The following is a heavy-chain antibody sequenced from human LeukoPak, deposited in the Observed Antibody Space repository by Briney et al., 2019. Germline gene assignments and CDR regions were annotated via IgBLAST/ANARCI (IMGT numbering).Heavy chain of an antibody. Sequence: GALRLSCAASGLTFSKYWMTWVRQAPGKGLEWVANIKQDESEKYYGDSVKGRFTISRDNAKNSLYLQMNSLRAEDTAVYYCARDKEEMVRAPYAFGIWGQGTMVTVSS. V-gene: IGHV3-7*01. CDR2: IKQDESEK. CDR3: ARDKEEMVRAPYAFGI. J-gene: IGHJ3*02. CDR1: GLTFSKYW. D-gene: IGHD3-10*01.